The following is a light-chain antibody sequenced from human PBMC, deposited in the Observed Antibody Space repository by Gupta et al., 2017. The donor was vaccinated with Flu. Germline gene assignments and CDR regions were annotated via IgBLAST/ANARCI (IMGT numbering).Light chain of an antibody. Sequence: DIKMTQSPSSLSASVGDRVTITCRASQSISSYLNWYQQKPGKAPKLLIYAASSLQSGVPSRFCSSGSGTDFTITISSRQPEDFATYYCRQHNRTLPYTFGQGTKVEIK. CDR3: RQHNRTLPYT. J-gene: IGKJ2*01. V-gene: IGKV1-39*01. CDR1: QSISSY. CDR2: AAS.